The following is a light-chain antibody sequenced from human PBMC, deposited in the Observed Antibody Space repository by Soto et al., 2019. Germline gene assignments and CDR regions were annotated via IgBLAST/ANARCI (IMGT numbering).Light chain of an antibody. V-gene: IGLV2-8*01. Sequence: QSVLTQPPSASGSPGQSVTISCTGSSSDVGGYNYVSWYQQHPGKAPKLMIYEFSKRPSGVPDRFSGYKSGNTASLTVSGLQAEDEADYSCSSYAGSNMVVFGGGTKLTVL. CDR2: EFS. J-gene: IGLJ2*01. CDR3: SSYAGSNMVV. CDR1: SSDVGGYNY.